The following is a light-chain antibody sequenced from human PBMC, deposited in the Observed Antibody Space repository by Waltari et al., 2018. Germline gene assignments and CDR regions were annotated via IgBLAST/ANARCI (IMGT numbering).Light chain of an antibody. CDR2: DAS. CDR1: QDISNY. Sequence: DIQMTHSPSPLSASVGDRVTITCQASQDISNYLNWYQQKPGKAPKLLIYDASNLETGVPSRFSGSGSGTDFTFTISSLQPEDIATYYCQQYDNLPITFGQGTRLEIK. CDR3: QQYDNLPIT. J-gene: IGKJ5*01. V-gene: IGKV1-33*01.